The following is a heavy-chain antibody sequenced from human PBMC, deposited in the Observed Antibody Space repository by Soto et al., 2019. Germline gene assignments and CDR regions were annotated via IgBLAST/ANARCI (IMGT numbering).Heavy chain of an antibody. CDR2: IYHSGST. V-gene: IGHV4-38-2*01. CDR3: ARSTDPILVDDYGFDY. D-gene: IGHD4-17*01. J-gene: IGHJ4*02. Sequence: SETLSLTXAVSGYSISSGYYWGWIRQPPGKGLEWIGSIYHSGSTYYNPSLKSRVTISVDTSKNQFSLKLSSVTAADTAVYYCARSTDPILVDDYGFDYWGQGTLVTVSS. CDR1: GYSISSGYY.